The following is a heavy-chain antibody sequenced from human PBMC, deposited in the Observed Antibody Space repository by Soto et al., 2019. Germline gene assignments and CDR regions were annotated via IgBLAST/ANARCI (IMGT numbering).Heavy chain of an antibody. J-gene: IGHJ4*02. Sequence: QVQLVESGGGVVQPGRSLRLSCAASGFTFSSYGMHWVRQAPGKGLEWVAVISYDGSSKYYADSVKGRFTISRDNSKNTLYLQMNSLRAEDTAVYYCAKDLEQQLDYYFDYWGQGTLVTVSS. CDR1: GFTFSSYG. V-gene: IGHV3-30*18. CDR2: ISYDGSSK. CDR3: AKDLEQQLDYYFDY. D-gene: IGHD6-13*01.